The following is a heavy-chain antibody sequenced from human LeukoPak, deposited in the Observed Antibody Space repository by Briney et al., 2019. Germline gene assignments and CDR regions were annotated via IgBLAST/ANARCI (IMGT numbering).Heavy chain of an antibody. J-gene: IGHJ4*02. CDR2: ISGSGGST. CDR1: GFTFSNYA. V-gene: IGHV3-23*01. Sequence: GGSLRLSCAASGFTFSNYAMSWVRQVPGKGLEWVSAISGSGGSTYYADSVKGRFTISRDNSKNTLYLQMNSLRAEDTAVYYCARGAGYNYPYYFDYWGQGTLVTVSS. D-gene: IGHD5-24*01. CDR3: ARGAGYNYPYYFDY.